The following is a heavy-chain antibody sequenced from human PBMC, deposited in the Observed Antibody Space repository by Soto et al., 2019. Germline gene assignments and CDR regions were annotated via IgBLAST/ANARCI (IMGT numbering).Heavy chain of an antibody. J-gene: IGHJ1*01. CDR1: GFTFTNYR. CDR3: ASDFEGLRY. CDR2: IHTDGTT. D-gene: IGHD3-9*01. Sequence: EVQLVESGGGLVQPGGSLTLSCAASGFTFTNYRMHWVRQALGKGLVWVSSIHTDGTTNYADSVKGRFTISRDNAKNTRHLQLNSLRALDTAVYYCASDFEGLRYWGRGTLVTVSS. V-gene: IGHV3-74*01.